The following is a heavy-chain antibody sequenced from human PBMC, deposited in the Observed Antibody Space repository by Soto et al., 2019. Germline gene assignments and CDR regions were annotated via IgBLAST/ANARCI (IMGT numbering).Heavy chain of an antibody. Sequence: GGSLRLSCAASGFTFDDYTMHWVRQAPGKGLEWVSVISWNGGSTYYADSVKGRFTISRDNSKNTLYLQMNSLRAEDTAVYYCAKGTTGFDYWGQGTLVTVSS. CDR1: GFTFDDYT. D-gene: IGHD4-17*01. CDR3: AKGTTGFDY. CDR2: ISWNGGST. V-gene: IGHV3-43*01. J-gene: IGHJ4*02.